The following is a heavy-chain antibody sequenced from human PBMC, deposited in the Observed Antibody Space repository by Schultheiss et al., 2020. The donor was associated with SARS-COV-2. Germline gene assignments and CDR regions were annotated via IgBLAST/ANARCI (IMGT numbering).Heavy chain of an antibody. CDR3: AREYYDFWSGYLDSYYYYYMDV. CDR1: GGSFSGYY. Sequence: SETLSLTCAVYGGSFSGYYWSWIRQPPGKGLEWIGYIYYSGSTNYNPSLKSRVTMSVDTSKNQFSLKLSSVTAADTAVYYCAREYYDFWSGYLDSYYYYYMDVWGKGTTVTVSS. D-gene: IGHD3-3*01. V-gene: IGHV4-59*12. J-gene: IGHJ6*03. CDR2: IYYSGST.